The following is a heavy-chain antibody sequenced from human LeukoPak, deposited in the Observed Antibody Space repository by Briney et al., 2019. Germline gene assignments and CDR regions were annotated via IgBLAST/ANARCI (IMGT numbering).Heavy chain of an antibody. Sequence: ASVKVSCKASGYTFTGYYMHWVRQAPGQGLEWMGWINPNSGGTNYAQKFQGRVTMTRDTSISTAYMELSRLRSDDTAVYYCARAPLGYCSGGSCSSYYMDVWGKGTTVTVSS. V-gene: IGHV1-2*02. D-gene: IGHD2-15*01. CDR3: ARAPLGYCSGGSCSSYYMDV. CDR1: GYTFTGYY. CDR2: INPNSGGT. J-gene: IGHJ6*03.